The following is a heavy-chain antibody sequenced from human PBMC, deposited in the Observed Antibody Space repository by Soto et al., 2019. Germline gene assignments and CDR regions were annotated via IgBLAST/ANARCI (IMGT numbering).Heavy chain of an antibody. CDR3: ARDRGRYYDILTGYYLGYNWFDP. J-gene: IGHJ5*02. D-gene: IGHD3-9*01. V-gene: IGHV4-31*03. CDR1: GGSISSGGYY. CDR2: IYYSGST. Sequence: SETLSLTCTVSGGSISSGGYYWSWIRQHPGKGLEWIGYIYYSGSTYYNPSLKSRVTISVDTSKNQFSLKLSSVTAADTAVYYCARDRGRYYDILTGYYLGYNWFDPWGQGTLVTVSS.